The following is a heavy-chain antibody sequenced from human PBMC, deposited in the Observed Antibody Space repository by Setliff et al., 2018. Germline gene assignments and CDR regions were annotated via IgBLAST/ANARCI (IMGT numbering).Heavy chain of an antibody. CDR1: GFGFTTFG. D-gene: IGHD5-18*01. CDR3: AREGVDTGSSTDYRYYMDV. Sequence: ASVKVSCKTSGFGFTTFGFSWVRQAPGQGLEWMGGIIPIFGSANYARRFQGRVTVTADESTSTAYMELSSLRSEDTAVYFCAREGVDTGSSTDYRYYMDVWGKGTTVTVSS. V-gene: IGHV1-69*13. CDR2: IIPIFGSA. J-gene: IGHJ6*03.